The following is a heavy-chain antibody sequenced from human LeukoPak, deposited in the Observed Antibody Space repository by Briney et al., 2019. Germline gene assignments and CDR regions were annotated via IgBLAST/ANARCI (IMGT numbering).Heavy chain of an antibody. D-gene: IGHD2-15*01. CDR3: ARGLSAIVY. Sequence: SETLSLTCAVYVGSFSGYYWSWIRQPPWKGLEWIGEINHSGSTNYNPSLKSRVTISVDTSKNQFSLKLSSVTAADTAVYYCARGLSAIVYWGRGTLVTVSS. CDR2: INHSGST. J-gene: IGHJ4*02. V-gene: IGHV4-34*01. CDR1: VGSFSGYY.